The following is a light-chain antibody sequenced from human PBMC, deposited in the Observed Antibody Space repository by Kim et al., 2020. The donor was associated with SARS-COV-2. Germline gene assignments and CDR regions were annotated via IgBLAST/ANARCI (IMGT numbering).Light chain of an antibody. CDR1: HSLDDW. CDR2: MTS. J-gene: IGKJ3*01. V-gene: IGKV1-5*03. CDR3: QQYRYYSYT. Sequence: DIQMTQSPSTLSANVGDRVIITCRASHSLDDWLAWYQHKPGKAPKLLIYMTSSLESGVPSRFSGSGFGTEFTLTINSLQPDDFATYYCQQYRYYSYTFGPGTKVDIK.